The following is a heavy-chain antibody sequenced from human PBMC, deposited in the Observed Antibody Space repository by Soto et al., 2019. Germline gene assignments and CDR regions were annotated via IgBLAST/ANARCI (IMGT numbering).Heavy chain of an antibody. V-gene: IGHV4-34*01. D-gene: IGHD6-6*01. Sequence: TLSLTCAVYGGSFSGYYWSWIRQPPGKGLEWIGEINHSGSTNYNPSLKSRVTISVDTSKNQFSLNLRSVTAADTAVYYCASLYSGSSYYFYYYVIDVWGQGTTVTVSS. CDR3: ASLYSGSSYYFYYYVIDV. J-gene: IGHJ6*02. CDR2: INHSGST. CDR1: GGSFSGYY.